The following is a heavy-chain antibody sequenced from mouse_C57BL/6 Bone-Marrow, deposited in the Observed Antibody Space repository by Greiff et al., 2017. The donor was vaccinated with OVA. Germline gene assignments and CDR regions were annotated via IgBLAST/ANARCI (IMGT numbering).Heavy chain of an antibody. CDR1: GYTFTDYY. CDR2: INPYNGGT. J-gene: IGHJ3*01. Sequence: VQLQQSGPVLVKPGASVKMSCKASGYTFTDYYMNWVKQSHGKSLEWIGVINPYNGGTSYNQKFKGKATLTVDKSSSTAYMELNSLTSEDSAVYYCVLRRTGGVFAYWGQGTLVTVSA. V-gene: IGHV1-19*01. CDR3: VLRRTGGVFAY. D-gene: IGHD2-12*01.